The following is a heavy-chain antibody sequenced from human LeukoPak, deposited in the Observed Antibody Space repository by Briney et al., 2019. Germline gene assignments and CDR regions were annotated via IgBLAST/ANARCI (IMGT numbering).Heavy chain of an antibody. Sequence: ASVKVSCKASGYTFTGYYMHWLRQAPGQGLEWMGWINPNSGGTNYAQKFQGRVTMTRDTSISSAYMELSRLRSDDTAVYYCARGVIDFWSGYYSYWGQGTLVTVSS. CDR1: GYTFTGYY. V-gene: IGHV1-2*02. CDR3: ARGVIDFWSGYYSY. J-gene: IGHJ4*02. CDR2: INPNSGGT. D-gene: IGHD3-3*01.